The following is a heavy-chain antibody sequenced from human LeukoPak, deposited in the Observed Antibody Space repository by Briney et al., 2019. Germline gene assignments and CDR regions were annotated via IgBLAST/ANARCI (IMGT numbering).Heavy chain of an antibody. V-gene: IGHV4-61*02. D-gene: IGHD6-19*01. CDR2: IYSSGST. CDR3: ARHWFFGSSGWYRVGGHYFDY. Sequence: SQTLSLTCTVSGGSISNGTSYWTWIRQPAGKSLEWLGRIYSSGSTNYNPSLKSRVTISADTSKNQFSLKLSSVTAADTAVYYCARHWFFGSSGWYRVGGHYFDYWGQGTLVTVSS. CDR1: GGSISNGTSY. J-gene: IGHJ4*02.